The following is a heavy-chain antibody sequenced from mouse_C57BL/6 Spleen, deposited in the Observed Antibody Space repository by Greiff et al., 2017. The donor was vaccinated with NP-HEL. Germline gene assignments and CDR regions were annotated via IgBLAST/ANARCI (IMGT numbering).Heavy chain of an antibody. CDR3: ARHERGVYYGNYGWFAY. D-gene: IGHD2-1*01. CDR2: FYPGSGSI. CDR1: GYTFTEYT. V-gene: IGHV1-62-2*01. Sequence: QVQLQQSGAELVKPGASVKLSCKASGYTFTEYTIHWVKQRSGQGLEWIGWFYPGSGSITYNEKFKDKATLTADKSSSTVDMELSRLTSEDSAVYFCARHERGVYYGNYGWFAYWGQGTLVTVSA. J-gene: IGHJ3*01.